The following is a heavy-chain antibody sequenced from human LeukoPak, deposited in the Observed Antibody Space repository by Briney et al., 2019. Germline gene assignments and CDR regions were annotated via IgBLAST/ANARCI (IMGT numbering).Heavy chain of an antibody. J-gene: IGHJ5*02. D-gene: IGHD3-3*01. CDR1: GFTFNNYG. CDR2: INSGGSST. Sequence: GGSLRLSCAASGFTFNNYGMHWVRQAPGKGLVWVSRINSGGSSTNYADSVKGRFTISRDNAKNTLYLQMISLRAEDTAVYYCARDLATIFEYNYFDPWGQGTLVSVSS. CDR3: ARDLATIFEYNYFDP. V-gene: IGHV3-74*01.